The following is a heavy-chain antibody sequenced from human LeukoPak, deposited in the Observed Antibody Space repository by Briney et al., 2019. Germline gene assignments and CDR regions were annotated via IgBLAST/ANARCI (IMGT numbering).Heavy chain of an antibody. D-gene: IGHD6-6*01. J-gene: IGHJ4*02. CDR3: ARGTEYSSSSWAFDY. CDR2: IYHSGST. V-gene: IGHV4-30-2*01. Sequence: SETLSLTCTVSGGSISSGGYYWSWIRQPPGKGLEWIGYIYHSGSTYYDPSLKSRVTISVDRSKNQFSLKLSSVTAADTAVYYCARGTEYSSSSWAFDYWGQGTLVTVSS. CDR1: GGSISSGGYY.